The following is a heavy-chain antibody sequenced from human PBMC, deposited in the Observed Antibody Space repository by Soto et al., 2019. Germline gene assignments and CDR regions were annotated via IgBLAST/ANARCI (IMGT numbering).Heavy chain of an antibody. CDR3: ARDLWGYCGTDCYPLDV. J-gene: IGHJ6*02. V-gene: IGHV4-59*01. D-gene: IGHD2-21*02. CDR1: GRSISGYY. Sequence: SETLSLTCTVSGRSISGYYWSWIRQPPGKGLEWIGYMYNTGSTVYNPSFKSRVTISVDTSKNQFSLKLNSVTAADTAVYYCARDLWGYCGTDCYPLDVRGQGTTVTVSS. CDR2: MYNTGST.